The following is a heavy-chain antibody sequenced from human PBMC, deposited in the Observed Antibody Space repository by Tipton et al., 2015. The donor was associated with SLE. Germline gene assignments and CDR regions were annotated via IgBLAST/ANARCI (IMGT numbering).Heavy chain of an antibody. D-gene: IGHD2/OR15-2a*01. CDR3: TRVESTSWAFDI. V-gene: IGHV3-30*02. CDR1: GFTFTSYS. J-gene: IGHJ3*02. CDR2: IRYDGGYE. Sequence: QVQLVQSGGGVVQPGGSLRLSCAASGFTFTSYSMNWVRQAPGKGLEWVAYIRYDGGYERYADSVRGRFTISRDNSKNTVYLQMNSLRAEDTAVYYCTRVESTSWAFDIWGQGTIVTVSS.